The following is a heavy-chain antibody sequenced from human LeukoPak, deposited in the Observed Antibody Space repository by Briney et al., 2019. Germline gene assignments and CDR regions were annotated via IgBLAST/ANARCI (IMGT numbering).Heavy chain of an antibody. CDR1: GGSISSSTYY. CDR3: ARLEEGATGNYFDY. J-gene: IGHJ4*02. D-gene: IGHD1-26*01. Sequence: PSETLSLTCTVSGGSISSSTYYWVWVRQPPGKGLEWIGSINFSGTTYYTSPLKSRVTMSVDTSKNQFFLKQTSVTAADTAVYYCARLEEGATGNYFDYWGQGTLVTVSS. CDR2: INFSGTT. V-gene: IGHV4-39*07.